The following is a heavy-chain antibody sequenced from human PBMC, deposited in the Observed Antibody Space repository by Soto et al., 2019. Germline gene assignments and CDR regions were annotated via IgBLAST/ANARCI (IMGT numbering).Heavy chain of an antibody. J-gene: IGHJ6*02. V-gene: IGHV1-69*08. Sequence: QVQLVQSEAEVKKPGSSVKVSCKASGGTFSSYTISWVRQAPGQGLEWMGRIIPILGIANYAQKFQGRVTITADKTTSTAYMELCSLRSEDTAVYYCARDRLSSGNDYYYGMDVWGQGTTVTVSS. CDR1: GGTFSSYT. CDR2: IIPILGIA. CDR3: ARDRLSSGNDYYYGMDV. D-gene: IGHD3-10*01.